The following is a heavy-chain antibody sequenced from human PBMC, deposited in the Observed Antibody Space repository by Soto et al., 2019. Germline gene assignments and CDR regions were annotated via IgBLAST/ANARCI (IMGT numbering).Heavy chain of an antibody. V-gene: IGHV4-31*03. Sequence: PSETLSLTCTVSGGSISSGGYYWSWIRQHPGKGLEWIGYIYYSGSTYYNPSLKSRVTISVDTSKNQFSLKLSSVTAADTAVYYCARTYCSGGSCYSSFWFDHWGQGTPVTVSS. J-gene: IGHJ5*02. CDR3: ARTYCSGGSCYSSFWFDH. D-gene: IGHD2-15*01. CDR2: IYYSGST. CDR1: GGSISSGGYY.